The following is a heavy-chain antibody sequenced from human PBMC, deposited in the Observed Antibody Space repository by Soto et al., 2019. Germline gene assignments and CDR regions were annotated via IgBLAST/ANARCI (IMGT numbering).Heavy chain of an antibody. CDR3: ARTVGAAYYFDF. CDR1: GDSMTKYY. D-gene: IGHD1-26*01. Sequence: WETLSLTCTVSGDSMTKYYWSWIRQTAGKGLEWIGRVYMSGSTNYNPSLKSRVTMSIDTSNNHFSLDLKSVTAADTAVYYCARTVGAAYYFDFWGQGALVTVSS. CDR2: VYMSGST. J-gene: IGHJ4*02. V-gene: IGHV4-4*07.